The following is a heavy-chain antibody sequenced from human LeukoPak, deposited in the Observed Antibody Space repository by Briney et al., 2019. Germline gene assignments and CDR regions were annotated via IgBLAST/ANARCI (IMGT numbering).Heavy chain of an antibody. V-gene: IGHV1-2*02. D-gene: IGHD4-17*01. Sequence: GASVKVSCKASGYTFTGYYLHWVRQAPGQGLEWMGWINPNSGGTNYAQKFQGRVTMTRDTSIGTAYMELSRLRSDDTAVYYCARVQDYGDYPDYWGQGTLVTVSS. CDR2: INPNSGGT. J-gene: IGHJ4*02. CDR3: ARVQDYGDYPDY. CDR1: GYTFTGYY.